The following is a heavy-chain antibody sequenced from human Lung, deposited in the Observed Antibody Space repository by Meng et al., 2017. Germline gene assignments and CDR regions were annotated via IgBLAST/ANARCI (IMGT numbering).Heavy chain of an antibody. V-gene: IGHV4-34*01. CDR1: GVSFSDYY. D-gene: IGHD4-11*01. J-gene: IGHJ4*02. CDR2: INHSGST. CDR3: ARGPTTMAHDFDY. Sequence: VRLHQGGAGLFTPSETLSRPCVVSGVSFSDYYWSCIRQPPGKGLEWIGEINHSGSTNYNPSLESRATISVDTSQNNLSLKLSSVTAADSAVYYCARGPTTMAHDFDYWGQGTLVTVSS.